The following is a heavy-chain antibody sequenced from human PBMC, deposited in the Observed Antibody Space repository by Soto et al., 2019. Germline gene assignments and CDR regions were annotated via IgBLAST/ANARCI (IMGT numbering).Heavy chain of an antibody. Sequence: SEALSLTGAVSVYSISSGYYWGWIGQPPGKGLEWIGSIYHSGSTYYNPSLKSRVTISVDTSKNQFSLKLSSVTAADTAVYYCARDRNILEWLLENWFDPWGQGTLVTVSS. D-gene: IGHD3-3*01. CDR3: ARDRNILEWLLENWFDP. CDR1: VYSISSGYY. V-gene: IGHV4-38-2*02. J-gene: IGHJ5*02. CDR2: IYHSGST.